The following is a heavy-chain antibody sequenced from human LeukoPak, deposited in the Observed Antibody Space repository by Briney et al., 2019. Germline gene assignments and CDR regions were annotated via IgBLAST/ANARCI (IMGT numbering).Heavy chain of an antibody. V-gene: IGHV3-53*01. CDR2: IYSGGST. CDR3: ARDRARGKYYFDY. Sequence: PGGSLRLSCAASGFTVNSNYMSWVRQAPGKGLEWVSVIYSGGSTYYADSVKGRFTISRDNSKNTPYLQMNSLRAEDTAVYYCARDRARGKYYFDYWGQGTLVTVSS. J-gene: IGHJ4*02. CDR1: GFTVNSNY.